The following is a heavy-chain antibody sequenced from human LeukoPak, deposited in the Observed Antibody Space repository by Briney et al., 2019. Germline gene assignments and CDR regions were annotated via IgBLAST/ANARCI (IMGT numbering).Heavy chain of an antibody. CDR3: ASKWASMAAAVDY. Sequence: SETLSLTCTVSGGSISSSSYYWGWIRQPPGKGLEWIGSIYYSGSTYYNPSLKSRVTISVDTSKNQFSLKLSSVTAADTAVYYCASKWASMAAAVDYWGQGTLVTASS. CDR1: GGSISSSSYY. CDR2: IYYSGST. J-gene: IGHJ4*02. D-gene: IGHD6-13*01. V-gene: IGHV4-39*01.